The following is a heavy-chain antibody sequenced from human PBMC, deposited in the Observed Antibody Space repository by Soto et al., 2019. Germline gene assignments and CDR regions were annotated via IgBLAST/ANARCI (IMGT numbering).Heavy chain of an antibody. CDR1: GFTFSSYA. J-gene: IGHJ4*02. CDR2: ISYDGSNK. Sequence: QVQLVESGGGVVQPGRSLRLSCAASGFTFSSYAMHWVRQAPGKGLEWVAVISYDGSNKYYADSVKGRFTISRDNSKNPLSLQMNRLRAEDTAVYYCARDGKRMLIAAAGPADYWGQGTLVPVSS. V-gene: IGHV3-30-3*01. D-gene: IGHD6-13*01. CDR3: ARDGKRMLIAAAGPADY.